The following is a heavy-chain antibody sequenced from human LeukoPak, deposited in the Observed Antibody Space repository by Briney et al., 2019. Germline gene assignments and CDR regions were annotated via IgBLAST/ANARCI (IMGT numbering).Heavy chain of an antibody. D-gene: IGHD4-17*01. J-gene: IGHJ4*02. CDR1: GFTFSSSA. Sequence: PGGSLRLSCAASGFTFSSSAMSWVRQVPGKGLEWVSGLNWNGGSTTYADSVKGRFTISRDNAKKSLYLQMNSLRAEDTAFYYCARGTNYGDYVFGYWGQGTLVTVSS. CDR2: LNWNGGST. CDR3: ARGTNYGDYVFGY. V-gene: IGHV3-20*04.